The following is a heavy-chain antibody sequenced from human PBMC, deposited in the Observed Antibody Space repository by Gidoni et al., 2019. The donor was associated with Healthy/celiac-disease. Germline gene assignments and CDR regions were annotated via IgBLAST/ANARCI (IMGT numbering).Heavy chain of an antibody. CDR1: GYSISSGYY. CDR3: ARTYYDFWSGYYKAAYYYYGMDV. J-gene: IGHJ6*02. Sequence: QVQLQESGPGLVKPSETLSLTCTVSGYSISSGYYWGWIRQPPGKGLEWIGSIYHSGSTYYNPSLKSRVTISVDTSKNQFSLKLSSVTAADTAVYYCARTYYDFWSGYYKAAYYYYGMDVWGQGTTVTVSS. V-gene: IGHV4-38-2*02. D-gene: IGHD3-3*01. CDR2: IYHSGST.